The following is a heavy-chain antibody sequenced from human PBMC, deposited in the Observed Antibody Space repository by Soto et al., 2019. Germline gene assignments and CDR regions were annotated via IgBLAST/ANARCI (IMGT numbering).Heavy chain of an antibody. D-gene: IGHD3-10*01. CDR1: GGGFSSFT. Sequence: QVQLVQSGAEVKEPGSSVKISCKASGGGFSSFTISWVRQAPGQGLEWMGRIIPLLDLANYSQRYQGRVTITADTSTTTAYMELSSLKSEDTAVYFCAKLGARDGSGSNWGQGTLVIVSS. J-gene: IGHJ4*02. CDR3: AKLGARDGSGSN. V-gene: IGHV1-69*02. CDR2: IIPLLDLA.